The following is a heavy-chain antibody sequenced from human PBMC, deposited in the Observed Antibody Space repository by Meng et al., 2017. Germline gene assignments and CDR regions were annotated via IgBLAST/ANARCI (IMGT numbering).Heavy chain of an antibody. CDR1: GGSISSSNW. CDR3: ARGRRVFSRNFDY. V-gene: IGHV4-4*02. Sequence: SETLSLTCAVSGGSISSSNWWSWVRQPPGKGLEWIGEIYHSGSTNYNPSLKSRVTISVDKSKNQFSLKLSSVTAADTAVYYCARGRRVFSRNFDYWGQGTLVTVSS. CDR2: IYHSGST. J-gene: IGHJ4*02.